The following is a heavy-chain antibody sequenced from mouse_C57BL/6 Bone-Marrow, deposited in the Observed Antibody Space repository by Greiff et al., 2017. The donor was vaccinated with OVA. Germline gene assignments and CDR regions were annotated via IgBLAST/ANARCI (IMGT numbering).Heavy chain of an antibody. CDR1: GYTFTSYW. CDR2: IDPSDSYT. J-gene: IGHJ1*03. Sequence: VQLQQPGAELVRPGTSVKLSCKASGYTFTSYWMHWVKQRPGQGLEWIGVIDPSDSYTNYNQKFKGKATLTVDISSSTAYMQLSSLTSEDSAVYYCARFSDGFYWYFDVWGTGTTVTVSS. V-gene: IGHV1-59*01. D-gene: IGHD2-3*01. CDR3: ARFSDGFYWYFDV.